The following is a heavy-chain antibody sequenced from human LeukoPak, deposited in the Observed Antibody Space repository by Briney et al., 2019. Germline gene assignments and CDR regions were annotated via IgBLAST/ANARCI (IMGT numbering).Heavy chain of an antibody. D-gene: IGHD2-21*02. V-gene: IGHV4-34*01. CDR2: INHSGST. CDR1: GGSISSYY. J-gene: IGHJ1*01. CDR3: AAREVTRTFQH. Sequence: SETPSLTCTVSGGSISSYYWSWIRQPPGKGLEWIGEINHSGSTNYNPSLKSRVTISVDTSKNQFSLKLSSVTAADTAVYYCAAREVTRTFQHWGQGTLVTVSS.